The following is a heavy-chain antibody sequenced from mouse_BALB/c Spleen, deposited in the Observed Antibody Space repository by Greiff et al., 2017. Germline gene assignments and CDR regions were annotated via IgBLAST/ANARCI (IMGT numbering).Heavy chain of an antibody. CDR1: GYTFTSYW. Sequence: QVQLKQPGAELVKPGASVKLSCKASGYTFTSYWMHWVKQRPGQGLEWIGEIDPSDSYTNYNQKFKGKATLTVDKSSSTAYMQLSSLTSEDSAVYYCARSAVVAPDYWGQGTTLTVSS. D-gene: IGHD1-1*01. CDR2: IDPSDSYT. CDR3: ARSAVVAPDY. V-gene: IGHV1-69*02. J-gene: IGHJ2*01.